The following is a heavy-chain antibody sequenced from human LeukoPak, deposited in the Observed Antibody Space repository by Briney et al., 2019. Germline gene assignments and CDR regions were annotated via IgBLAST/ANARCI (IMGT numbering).Heavy chain of an antibody. J-gene: IGHJ4*02. CDR2: ISWDGGST. CDR1: GFTFDDYT. Sequence: GGSLRLSCAASGFTFDDYTMHWVRQAPGKGLEWVSLISWDGGSTYYADSVKGRFTISRDNSKNTLYLQMNSLRAEDTAVYYCAKHPSHYFGSGSYYSDWGQGTLVTVSS. D-gene: IGHD3-10*01. CDR3: AKHPSHYFGSGSYYSD. V-gene: IGHV3-43*01.